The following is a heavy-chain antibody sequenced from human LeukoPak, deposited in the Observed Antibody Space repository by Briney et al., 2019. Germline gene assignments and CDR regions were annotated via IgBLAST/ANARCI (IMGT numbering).Heavy chain of an antibody. V-gene: IGHV4-39*01. J-gene: IGHJ3*02. CDR3: ARHAEGSLRNAFDI. CDR1: GGSIGNSSYY. Sequence: SETLSLACTVSGGSIGNSSYYWGWIRQPPGKRLEWIGSIYYSGSTYYNSSLKSRVTVSVDTSKNQFSLKLRSVTATDTAVYYCARHAEGSLRNAFDIWGQGTTVTVSS. CDR2: IYYSGST.